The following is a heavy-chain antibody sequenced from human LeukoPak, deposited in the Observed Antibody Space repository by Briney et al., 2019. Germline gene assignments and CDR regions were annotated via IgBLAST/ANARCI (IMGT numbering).Heavy chain of an antibody. D-gene: IGHD6-6*01. CDR1: GGSISSYY. J-gene: IGHJ3*02. CDR2: IYYSGST. CDR3: ASSILAARPSGAFDI. Sequence: PSETLSLTCTVSGGSISSYYWSWIRQPPGKGLEWIGYIYYSGSTNYNPSLKSRVTISVDTSKNQFSLKLSSVTAADTAVYYCASSILAARPSGAFDIWGQGTMVTVSS. V-gene: IGHV4-59*12.